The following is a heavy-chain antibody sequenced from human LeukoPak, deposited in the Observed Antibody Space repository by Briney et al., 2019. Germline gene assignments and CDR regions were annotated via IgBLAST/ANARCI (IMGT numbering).Heavy chain of an antibody. D-gene: IGHD6-19*01. V-gene: IGHV3-23*01. Sequence: GGSLRLSCAASGFTFSSYAMSWVRQAPGKGLELVSAISGSGGSTYYADSVKGRFTISRDNSKNTLYLQMNSLRAEDTAVYYCAKSVAVAGIFDYWGQGTLVTVSS. J-gene: IGHJ4*02. CDR1: GFTFSSYA. CDR2: ISGSGGST. CDR3: AKSVAVAGIFDY.